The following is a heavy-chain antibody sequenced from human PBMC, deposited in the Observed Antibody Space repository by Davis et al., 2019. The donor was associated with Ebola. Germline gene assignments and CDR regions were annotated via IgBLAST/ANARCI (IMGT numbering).Heavy chain of an antibody. CDR2: ISRNGGGA. CDR3: AREVVVVVAATPSGYYYYGMDV. J-gene: IGHJ6*04. Sequence: ASVKVSCKTSGYTFTAYYIHWIRQAPGQGLEWMGRISRNGGGAEYARRFEGRVTMTRDTSISTAYMELKWLRSDDTAVYYCAREVVVVVAATPSGYYYYGMDVWGKGTTVTVSS. V-gene: IGHV1-2*06. CDR1: GYTFTAYY. D-gene: IGHD2-15*01.